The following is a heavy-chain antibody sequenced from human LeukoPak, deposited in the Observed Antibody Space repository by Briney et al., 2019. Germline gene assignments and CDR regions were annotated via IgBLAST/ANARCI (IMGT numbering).Heavy chain of an antibody. CDR3: ARDDKTGVMEDY. CDR1: GFTFRSYW. CDR2: INSDGSST. D-gene: IGHD3-16*01. J-gene: IGHJ4*02. V-gene: IGHV3-74*01. Sequence: GGSLRLSCAASGFTFRSYWMHWVRQAPGKGLVWVSRINSDGSSTSYADSVKGRFTISRDNAKNTLYLQMNSLRAEDTAVYYCARDDKTGVMEDYWGQGTLVTVSS.